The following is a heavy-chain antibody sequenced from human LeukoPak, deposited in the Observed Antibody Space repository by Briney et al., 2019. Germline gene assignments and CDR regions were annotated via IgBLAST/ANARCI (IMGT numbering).Heavy chain of an antibody. CDR3: AKIEGKYQLANVPDH. CDR1: GCTFSTYG. D-gene: IGHD2-2*01. Sequence: PGGSLKLSCAASGCTFSTYGMHWVRQAPGKGLEWVAFIRYDGNNKYYADFVKGRFTISRDNSKNTLYLHMNSLRTEDTAVYYCAKIEGKYQLANVPDHWGQGTLVTVSS. CDR2: IRYDGNNK. V-gene: IGHV3-30*02. J-gene: IGHJ4*02.